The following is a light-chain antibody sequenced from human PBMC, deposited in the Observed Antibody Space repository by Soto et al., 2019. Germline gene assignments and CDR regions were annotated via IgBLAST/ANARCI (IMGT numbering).Light chain of an antibody. CDR1: QDISNY. V-gene: IGKV1-33*01. CDR2: DAS. J-gene: IGKJ4*01. CDR3: QQYDNLPQT. Sequence: DIQMTQSPSSLSASVGDRVTITCQASQDISNYLNWYQQKPGKAPKLLIYDASNLETGVPSRFSGSGSGTDFTFTISSLQPEDIATYYRQQYDNLPQTFGGGTKVEIK.